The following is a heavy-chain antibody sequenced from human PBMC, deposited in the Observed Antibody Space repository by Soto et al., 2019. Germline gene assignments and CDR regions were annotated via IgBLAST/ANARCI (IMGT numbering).Heavy chain of an antibody. CDR2: ISWNSGSI. CDR1: GFTFDDYA. V-gene: IGHV3-9*01. Sequence: GGSLRLSCAASGFTFDDYAMHWVRQAPGKGLEWVSGISWNSGSIGYADSVKGRFTISRDNAKNSLYLQMNSLRAEDTALYYCAKDTGSGSYYKGKDAFDIWGQGTMVTVSS. D-gene: IGHD3-10*01. CDR3: AKDTGSGSYYKGKDAFDI. J-gene: IGHJ3*02.